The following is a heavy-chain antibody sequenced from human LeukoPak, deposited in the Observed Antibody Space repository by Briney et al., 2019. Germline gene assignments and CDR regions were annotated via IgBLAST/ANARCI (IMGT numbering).Heavy chain of an antibody. V-gene: IGHV3-21*01. CDR1: GFTFSSYS. J-gene: IGHJ4*02. CDR3: ARAPGNRRNIVVVPAALGDY. Sequence: PGGSLRLSCAASGFTFSSYSMNWVRQAPGKGLEWVSSISSSSSYIYYADSVKGRFTISRDNSKNTLYLQMNSLRAEDTAVYYCARAPGNRRNIVVVPAALGDYWGQGTLVTVSS. D-gene: IGHD2-2*01. CDR2: ISSSSSYI.